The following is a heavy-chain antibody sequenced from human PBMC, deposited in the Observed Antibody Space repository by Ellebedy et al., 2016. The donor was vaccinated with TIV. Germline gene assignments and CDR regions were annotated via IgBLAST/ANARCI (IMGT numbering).Heavy chain of an antibody. CDR1: GYTFTGYY. J-gene: IGHJ6*02. V-gene: IGHV1-2*02. CDR2: INPNSGGT. Sequence: ASVKVSCXASGYTFTGYYMHWVRQAPGQGLEWMGWINPNSGGTNYAQKFQGRVTMTRDTSISTAYMELSRLRSDDTAVYYCARDVCSGGSCYRYYYYYYGMDVWGQGTTVTVSS. CDR3: ARDVCSGGSCYRYYYYYYGMDV. D-gene: IGHD2-15*01.